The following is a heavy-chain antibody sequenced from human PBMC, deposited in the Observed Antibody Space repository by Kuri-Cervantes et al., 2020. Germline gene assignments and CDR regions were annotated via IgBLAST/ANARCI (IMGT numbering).Heavy chain of an antibody. V-gene: IGHV3-30*07. J-gene: IGHJ4*02. CDR3: ARDAPLRYFDWLLYFDY. Sequence: GGSLRLSCAASGFTFSSYAMHWVRQAPGKGLEWVAVISYDGSNKYYADSVKGRFTISRDNSKNTLYLQMNSLRAEDTAVYYCARDAPLRYFDWLLYFDYWGQGTLVTVSS. CDR2: ISYDGSNK. CDR1: GFTFSSYA. D-gene: IGHD3-9*01.